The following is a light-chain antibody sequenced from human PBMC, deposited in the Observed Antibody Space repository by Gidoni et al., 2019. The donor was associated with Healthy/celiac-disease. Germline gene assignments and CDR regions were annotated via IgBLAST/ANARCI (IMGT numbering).Light chain of an antibody. CDR1: KSGDKY. J-gene: IGLJ2*01. CDR2: QDS. Sequence: SSELTQPPSVSVSPGQTASITCSGDKSGDKYACWYWQKPVQSPVLVIYQDSKRPSGIPERFSGSNSGNTATLTISGTQAMDEADYYCQAWDSSTAYVVFGGGTKLTVL. V-gene: IGLV3-1*01. CDR3: QAWDSSTAYVV.